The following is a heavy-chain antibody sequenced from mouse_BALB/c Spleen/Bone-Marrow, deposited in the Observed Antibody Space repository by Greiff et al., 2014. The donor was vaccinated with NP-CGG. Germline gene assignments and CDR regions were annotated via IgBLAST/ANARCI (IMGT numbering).Heavy chain of an antibody. J-gene: IGHJ4*01. Sequence: EVQLQQSGPELVKPGASVKVSCKASGYSFTDYNMYWVKQSHGKSLEWIGYIDPYNGGTSYNQKFKGKATLTVDKSSSTAFMHXXXXXXEDSAVYYCASYHSSGYAMDYWGQGTSVTVSS. CDR3: ASYHSSGYAMDY. CDR1: GYSFTDYN. V-gene: IGHV1S135*01. D-gene: IGHD3-1*01. CDR2: IDPYNGGT.